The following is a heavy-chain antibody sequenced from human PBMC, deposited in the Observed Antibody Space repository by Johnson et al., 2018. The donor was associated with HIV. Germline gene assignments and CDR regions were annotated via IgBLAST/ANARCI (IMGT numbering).Heavy chain of an antibody. CDR3: ARELGRWGVTTDDCRDI. CDR1: GFTFSSYG. D-gene: IGHD4-17*01. CDR2: ITWNGGTT. J-gene: IGHJ3*02. V-gene: IGHV3-20*04. Sequence: VQLVESGGGVVQPGRSLRLSCAASGFTFSSYGMSWVRQAPGKGLEWVSGITWNGGTTGYADSVKGRFLISRENAKNSLYLQMSSLRAEDTALYYCARELGRWGVTTDDCRDIWGQGTMFTVSS.